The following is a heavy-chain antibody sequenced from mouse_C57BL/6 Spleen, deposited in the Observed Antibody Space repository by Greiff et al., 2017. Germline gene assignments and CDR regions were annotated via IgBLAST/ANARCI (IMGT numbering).Heavy chain of an antibody. V-gene: IGHV5-12*01. J-gene: IGHJ4*01. CDR1: GFTFSDYY. CDR3: ARQRVYYAKDY. Sequence: DVKLVESGGGLVQPGGSLKLSCAASGFTFSDYYMYWVRQTPEKRLEWVAYISNGGGSTYYPDTVKGRFTISRDNAKNTLYLQMCRLKSEDTAMYYCARQRVYYAKDYWGQGTSVTVSS. CDR2: ISNGGGST.